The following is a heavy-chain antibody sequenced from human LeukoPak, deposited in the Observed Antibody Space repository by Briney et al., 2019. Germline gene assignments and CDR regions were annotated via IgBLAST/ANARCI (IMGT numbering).Heavy chain of an antibody. V-gene: IGHV4-30-2*01. J-gene: IGHJ3*02. CDR1: GGSISSGGYS. CDR3: ARGIDTYGDYEPDGDAFDI. D-gene: IGHD4-17*01. Sequence: PSETLSLTCAVSGGSISSGGYSWSWIRQPPGKGLEWIGYIYHSGSTHYNPSLKSRVTISVDRSKNQFSLKLSSVTAADTAVYYCARGIDTYGDYEPDGDAFDIWGQGTMVTVSS. CDR2: IYHSGST.